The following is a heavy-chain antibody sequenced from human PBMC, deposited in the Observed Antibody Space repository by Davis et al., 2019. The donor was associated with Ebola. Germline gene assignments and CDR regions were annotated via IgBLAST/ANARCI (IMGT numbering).Heavy chain of an antibody. V-gene: IGHV3-23*01. Sequence: PGGSLRLSCAASGFNFRTYGMSWVRQAPGKGLEWVSAISGTGRGTYYADSVKGRFTISRDNSKNTLYLQMNSLRAEDTAVYYCASDLYYYDTGTHSASGSLSNDYWGQGTLVTVSS. J-gene: IGHJ4*02. CDR2: ISGTGRGT. D-gene: IGHD3-22*01. CDR3: ASDLYYYDTGTHSASGSLSNDY. CDR1: GFNFRTYG.